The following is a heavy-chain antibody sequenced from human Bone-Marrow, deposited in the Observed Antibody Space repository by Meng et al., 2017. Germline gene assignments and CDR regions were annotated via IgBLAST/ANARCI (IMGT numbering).Heavy chain of an antibody. J-gene: IGHJ6*02. D-gene: IGHD3-9*01. CDR1: GYTFTSYD. CDR3: ARAQQLRYFDWLSLHTPIAEYYYYYYGIDV. V-gene: IGHV1-8*03. Sequence: ASVKVSCKASGYTFTSYDINWVRQATGQGLEWMGWMNPNSGNTGYAQKFQGRVTITRNTSISTAYMELSSLRSEDTAVYYCARAQQLRYFDWLSLHTPIAEYYYYYYGIDVWGQGTTVTVSS. CDR2: MNPNSGNT.